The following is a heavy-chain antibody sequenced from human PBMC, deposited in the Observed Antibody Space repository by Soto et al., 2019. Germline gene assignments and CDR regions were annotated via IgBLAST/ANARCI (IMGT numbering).Heavy chain of an antibody. V-gene: IGHV3-72*01. J-gene: IGHJ4*02. CDR1: GFSFRDHY. CDR2: VRNRANSYTT. Sequence: EVQLVESGGGLVEPGGSLRLSCAASGFSFRDHYMDWVRQAPGKGLECIGRVRNRANSYTTEYAASVRGRFTVSRDDSKNSLYLQMNSLKTEDTAMYYCVRNLASGGTYYFDYWGQGTLVTVSS. D-gene: IGHD2-15*01. CDR3: VRNLASGGTYYFDY.